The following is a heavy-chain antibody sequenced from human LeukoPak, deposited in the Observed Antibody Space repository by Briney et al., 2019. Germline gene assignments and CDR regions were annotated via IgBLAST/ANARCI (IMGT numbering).Heavy chain of an antibody. CDR3: ARDGDYLLLSARYYMDV. V-gene: IGHV1-2*02. CDR2: INPQSGDT. D-gene: IGHD2-2*01. Sequence: ASVKVSCKASGYTFTDYYIHWVRQAPGQGLDWMGWINPQSGDTKFAQKFQGRVTMTRDTSISTAYMELTSLRSDDTAVYYCARDGDYLLLSARYYMDVWGKGTTLTISS. J-gene: IGHJ6*03. CDR1: GYTFTDYY.